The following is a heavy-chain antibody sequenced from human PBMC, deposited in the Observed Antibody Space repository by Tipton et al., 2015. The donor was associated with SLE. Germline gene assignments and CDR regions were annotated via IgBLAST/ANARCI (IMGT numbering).Heavy chain of an antibody. D-gene: IGHD5-24*01. J-gene: IGHJ1*01. V-gene: IGHV4-59*12. CDR1: GASINSYY. Sequence: GLVKPSETLSLTCTVSGASINSYYWSWIRQSPGKGLEWIGYIYYSGSTNYNPSLKSRVTISLDKSRDQFSLRLTSVTAADTAVYYCSKDYNYDHPDYNWGQGTLVTVSS. CDR2: IYYSGST. CDR3: SKDYNYDHPDYN.